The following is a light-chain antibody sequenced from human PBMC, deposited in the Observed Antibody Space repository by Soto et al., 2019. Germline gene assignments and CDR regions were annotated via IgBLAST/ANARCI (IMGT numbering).Light chain of an antibody. V-gene: IGKV1-9*01. CDR1: QGTSSY. CDR2: ASS. CDR3: QQLNTYPRLT. Sequence: IQLTQSPSSLSASVGDRVTITCRASQGTSSYLAWYQQKPGKAPKLLIYASSTLQSGVPSRFSGSGSGTDFTLTISSLHPEDLATYYCQQLNTYPRLTFGGGTKVEIK. J-gene: IGKJ4*01.